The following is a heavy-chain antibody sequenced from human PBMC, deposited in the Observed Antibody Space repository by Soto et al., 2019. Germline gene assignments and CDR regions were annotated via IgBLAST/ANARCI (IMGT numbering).Heavy chain of an antibody. CDR1: GGTFSSYA. J-gene: IGHJ4*02. V-gene: IGHV1-69*13. D-gene: IGHD2-8*01. CDR2: IIPIFGTA. Sequence: SVKVSCKASGGTFSSYAISWVRQAPGQGLEWMGGIIPIFGTANYAQKFQGRVTITADESTSTAYMELSSLRSEDTAVYYCARETPYEYYFDYWGQGTLVTVSS. CDR3: ARETPYEYYFDY.